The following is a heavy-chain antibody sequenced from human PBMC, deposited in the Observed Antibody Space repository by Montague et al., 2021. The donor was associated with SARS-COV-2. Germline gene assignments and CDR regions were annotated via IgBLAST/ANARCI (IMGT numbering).Heavy chain of an antibody. D-gene: IGHD5-12*01. CDR3: ARRGRKLLPVATTIGGFDI. J-gene: IGHJ3*02. Sequence: SETLSLTCTVSGGSISSNNYYWDWIRQPPGKGLEWIGSIYDSGSTYYXRSLKSRVTISVDTSKDHFSLKLNSVTAADTAVYYCARRGRKLLPVATTIGGFDIWGQGTMVTVSS. CDR1: GGSISSNNYY. V-gene: IGHV4-39*02. CDR2: IYDSGST.